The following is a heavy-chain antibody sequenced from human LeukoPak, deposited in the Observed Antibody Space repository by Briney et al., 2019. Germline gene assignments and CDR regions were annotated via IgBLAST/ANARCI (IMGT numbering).Heavy chain of an antibody. D-gene: IGHD3-10*01. CDR2: INAGNGNT. CDR1: GYTFTSYA. J-gene: IGHJ6*04. Sequence: ASVKVSCKASGYTFTSYAMHWVRQAPGQRLEWMGWINAGNGNTKYSQKFQGRVTITRDTSASTAYMELSSLRSEDTAVYYCARDLSYGSGSYYNLYYYYGMDVWGKGTTVTVSS. V-gene: IGHV1-3*01. CDR3: ARDLSYGSGSYYNLYYYYGMDV.